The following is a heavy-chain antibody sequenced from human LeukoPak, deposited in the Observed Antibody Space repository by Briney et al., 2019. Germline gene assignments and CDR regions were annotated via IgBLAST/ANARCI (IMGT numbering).Heavy chain of an antibody. CDR1: GFTFRSYG. CDR2: ISGSGDST. D-gene: IGHD2-2*01. Sequence: GGSLRLSCAASGFTFRSYGITWVRQAPGKGLEWVSAISGSGDSTYYADSVKGRFTISRDNSRNTLYLQMNSLRAEDTAVYYCAKSFRSTSLDYWGQGTLVTVSS. J-gene: IGHJ4*02. CDR3: AKSFRSTSLDY. V-gene: IGHV3-23*01.